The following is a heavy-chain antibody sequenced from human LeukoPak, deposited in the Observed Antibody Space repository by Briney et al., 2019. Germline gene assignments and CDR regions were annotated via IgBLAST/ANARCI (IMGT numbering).Heavy chain of an antibody. Sequence: ASVKVSCKASGYTFTTYYMHWVRQAPGQGLEWMGILNPSGGSTTYAQKFQGRVTMTRDTSTSTVYMELSSLRSEDTAVYYWARDGSTWQFDYWGQGTLVTVSS. J-gene: IGHJ4*02. CDR1: GYTFTTYY. CDR2: LNPSGGST. D-gene: IGHD6-13*01. CDR3: ARDGSTWQFDY. V-gene: IGHV1-46*01.